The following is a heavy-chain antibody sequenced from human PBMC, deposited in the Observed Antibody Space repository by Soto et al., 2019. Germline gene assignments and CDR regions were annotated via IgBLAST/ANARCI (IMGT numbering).Heavy chain of an antibody. D-gene: IGHD3-10*01. J-gene: IGHJ3*02. Sequence: EVQLVESGGGLVQPGGSLRLSCAVSGFTFSNYWMHWVRQAPGKGLVWVSTISPDGTIPDYTDSVKCRLDISRDNAKSTLFLQIHSLRPEDTAVYYCARFRGDAFEIWGPGTMVTVSS. CDR2: ISPDGTIP. V-gene: IGHV3-74*01. CDR3: ARFRGDAFEI. CDR1: GFTFSNYW.